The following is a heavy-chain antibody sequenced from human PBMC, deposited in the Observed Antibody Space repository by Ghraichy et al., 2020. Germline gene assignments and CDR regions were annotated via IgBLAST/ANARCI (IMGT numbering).Heavy chain of an antibody. J-gene: IGHJ4*02. CDR3: APIVVVRPGYF. CDR2: INSAGSST. V-gene: IGHV3-74*01. D-gene: IGHD2-2*01. Sequence: GGSLRLSCAASGFTFSSYWMHWVRQAPGKGLVWVSRINSAGSSTSYADSVKGRFTISRDNAKNTLYLQMNSLRAEDTAVYYCAPIVVVRPGYFGGQGTPVTVSS. CDR1: GFTFSSYW.